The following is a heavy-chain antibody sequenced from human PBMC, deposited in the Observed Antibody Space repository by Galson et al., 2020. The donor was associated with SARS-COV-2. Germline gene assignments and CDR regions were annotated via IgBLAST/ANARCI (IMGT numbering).Heavy chain of an antibody. CDR1: GYTFTSYD. CDR2: MNPNSGNT. Sequence: ASVKVSCKASGYTFTSYDINWVRQATGQGLEWLGWMNPNSGNTGYAQKFQGRVTMTRDTSTNTAYMELSSLIFEDTAVYFCARFPRGQNPPNNWFDRWGQGTLVTVSS. V-gene: IGHV1-8*01. D-gene: IGHD3-10*01. J-gene: IGHJ5*02. CDR3: ARFPRGQNPPNNWFDR.